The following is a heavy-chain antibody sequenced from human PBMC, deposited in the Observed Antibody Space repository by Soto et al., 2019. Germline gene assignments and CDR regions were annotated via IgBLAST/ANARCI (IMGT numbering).Heavy chain of an antibody. CDR3: ARVCCSSTSHDDLDI. V-gene: IGHV5-51*01. CDR1: GYSFTSYW. Sequence: GESLKISCKGSGYSFTSYWIGWVRQMPGKGLEWMGIIYPGDSDTRYSPSFQGQVTISADKSISTAYLQWSSLKASDTAMYYCARVCCSSTSHDDLDIWGQGTMVTASS. D-gene: IGHD2-2*01. CDR2: IYPGDSDT. J-gene: IGHJ3*02.